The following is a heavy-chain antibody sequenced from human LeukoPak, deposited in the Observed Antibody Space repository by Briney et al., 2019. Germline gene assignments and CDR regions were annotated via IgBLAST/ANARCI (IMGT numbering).Heavy chain of an antibody. CDR2: SRNKADSYTT. CDR1: GFTLSDHY. D-gene: IGHD4-23*01. V-gene: IGHV3-72*01. Sequence: GGSLRLSCAASGFTLSDHYMDWVRQAPGKGLEWVGRSRNKADSYTTVYAASVNGRFTISRDDSKSSLYLQMNSLKTEDTAVYYCTRGGLYGGSFAFDYWGQGTLVTVSS. CDR3: TRGGLYGGSFAFDY. J-gene: IGHJ4*02.